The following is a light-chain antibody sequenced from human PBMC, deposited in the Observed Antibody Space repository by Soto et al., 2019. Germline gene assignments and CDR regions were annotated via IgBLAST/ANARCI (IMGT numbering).Light chain of an antibody. CDR3: MDSLQTPRP. V-gene: IGKV2-28*01. CDR1: QSLLGSGGHNY. Sequence: DIVLTVSPLSLRVTPGEPASLSCRSSQSLLGSGGHNYLDWYVQKPGQSPQFVIFLGSHLPSGVPDRFSGSGLGTYFTLKISRVESDDVGVYFCMDSLQTPRPFGQETTGEI. J-gene: IGKJ1*01. CDR2: LGS.